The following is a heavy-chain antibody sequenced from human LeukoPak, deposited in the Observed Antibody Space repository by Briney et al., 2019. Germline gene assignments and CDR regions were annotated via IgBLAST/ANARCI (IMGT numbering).Heavy chain of an antibody. CDR1: GYSITRGYY. CDR3: ARDWAGYCSGTTCYGTFDP. V-gene: IGHV4-38-2*02. Sequence: SETLSLTCSVSGYSITRGYYWGWIRQPPGKGLEWIGSIYHSGSTYYNPSLKSRVTMSVDTSKNQFSLKLISVTAADTAVYYCARDWAGYCSGTTCYGTFDPWGQGTLVTVSS. J-gene: IGHJ5*02. D-gene: IGHD2-15*01. CDR2: IYHSGST.